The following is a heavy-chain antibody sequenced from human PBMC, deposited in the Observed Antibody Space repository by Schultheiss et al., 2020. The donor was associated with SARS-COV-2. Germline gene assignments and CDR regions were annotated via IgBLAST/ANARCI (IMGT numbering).Heavy chain of an antibody. CDR1: GGSISSYY. J-gene: IGHJ5*02. CDR3: VRLHGDYFDRNWFDP. Sequence: SQTLSLTCTVSGGSISSYYWSWIRQPPGKGLEWIGYFYYSGNTNYNPSLKSRVTFSVDTSKNQFSLTVTSVTAADTAVYYCVRLHGDYFDRNWFDPWGQGILVTVAS. V-gene: IGHV4-59*08. CDR2: FYYSGNT. D-gene: IGHD4-17*01.